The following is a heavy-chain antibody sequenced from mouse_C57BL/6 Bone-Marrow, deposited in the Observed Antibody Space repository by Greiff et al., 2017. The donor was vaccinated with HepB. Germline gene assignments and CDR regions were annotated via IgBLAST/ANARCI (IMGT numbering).Heavy chain of an antibody. V-gene: IGHV5-17*01. J-gene: IGHJ2*01. Sequence: EVKLMESGGGLVKPGGSLKLSCAASGFTFSDYGMHWVRQAPEKGLEWVAYISSGSSTIYYADTVKGRFTISRDNAKNTLFLQMTSLRSEYTAMYYCARDYYYGSLDYWGQGTTLTVSS. CDR3: ARDYYYGSLDY. CDR2: ISSGSSTI. CDR1: GFTFSDYG. D-gene: IGHD1-1*01.